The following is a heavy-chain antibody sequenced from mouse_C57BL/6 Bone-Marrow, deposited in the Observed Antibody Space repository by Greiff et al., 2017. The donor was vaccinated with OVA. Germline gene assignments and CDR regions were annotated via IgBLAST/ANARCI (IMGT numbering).Heavy chain of an antibody. J-gene: IGHJ2*01. V-gene: IGHV1-54*01. CDR2: INPGSGGT. D-gene: IGHD4-1*01. CDR1: GYAFTNYL. Sequence: LVESGAELVRPGTSVKVSCKASGYAFTNYLIEWVKQRPGQGLEWIGVINPGSGGTNYTEKFKGKATLTADKSSSTAYMQLSSLTSEDSAVYFCARESLGDYWGQGTTLTVSS. CDR3: ARESLGDY.